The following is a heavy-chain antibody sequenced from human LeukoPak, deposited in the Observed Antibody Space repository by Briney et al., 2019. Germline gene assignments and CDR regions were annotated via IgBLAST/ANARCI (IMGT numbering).Heavy chain of an antibody. J-gene: IGHJ3*02. CDR2: TIPIFGTA. Sequence: ASVKVSCKASGGTFISYTISWVRQAPGQGLEWMGGTIPIFGTANYAQKFQGRVTITTDESTSTAYMELSSLRSEDTAVYYCARGLDERYYYDSSGYGDAFDIWGQGTMVTVSS. V-gene: IGHV1-69*05. CDR3: ARGLDERYYYDSSGYGDAFDI. D-gene: IGHD3-22*01. CDR1: GGTFISYT.